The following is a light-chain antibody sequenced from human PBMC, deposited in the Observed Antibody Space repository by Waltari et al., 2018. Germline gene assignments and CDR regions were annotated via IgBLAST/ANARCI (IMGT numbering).Light chain of an antibody. CDR3: SSYGGNNNLAV. V-gene: IGLV2-8*01. Sequence: QSALTQPPSASGSPGQSVTISCTGTGSDVGGYTYVSWYQLHPGKAPKLIIYEVSKRPSGVPDRFSGSKAGNTASLTASGLRTEDEADYYCSSYGGNNNLAVFGTGTKVIVL. CDR1: GSDVGGYTY. CDR2: EVS. J-gene: IGLJ1*01.